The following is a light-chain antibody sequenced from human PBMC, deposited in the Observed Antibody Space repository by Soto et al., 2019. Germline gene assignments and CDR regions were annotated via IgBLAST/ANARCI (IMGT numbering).Light chain of an antibody. J-gene: IGLJ2*01. CDR3: CSYAGTYNPA. CDR2: DVR. CDR1: SSDVGDYNF. V-gene: IGLV2-11*01. Sequence: QSALTQPPSVSGSPGQSVTISCTGTSSDVGDYNFVSWYQQHPGKAPKLIIFDVRARPSGVPDRFSGSKSGNTASLTISGLQADDEADYYCCSYAGTYNPALGGRTKVTVL.